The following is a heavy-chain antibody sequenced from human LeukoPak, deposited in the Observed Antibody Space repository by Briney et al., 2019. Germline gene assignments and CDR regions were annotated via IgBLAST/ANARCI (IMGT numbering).Heavy chain of an antibody. D-gene: IGHD6-13*01. V-gene: IGHV4-4*02. CDR3: ARHDIAAAQFDY. CDR1: GGSISSSNW. Sequence: SETLSLTCAVSGGSISSSNWWSWVRQPPGKGLEWIGYIYHSGSTYYNPSLKSRVTISVDRSKNQFSLKLSSVTAADTAVYYCARHDIAAAQFDYWGQGTLVTVSS. CDR2: IYHSGST. J-gene: IGHJ4*02.